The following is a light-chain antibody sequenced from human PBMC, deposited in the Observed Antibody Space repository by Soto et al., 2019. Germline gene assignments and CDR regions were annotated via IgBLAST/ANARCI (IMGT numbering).Light chain of an antibody. Sequence: QSALTQPASVSGSPGQSITISCTGTSSDVGAYNYVSWYQQYPGKAPKLIIYEVTNRPSGVSNRFSGSKSGNTASLTISGLQAEDEADYYCNSYTRSSARVFGGGTQLTVL. CDR2: EVT. J-gene: IGLJ3*02. CDR1: SSDVGAYNY. V-gene: IGLV2-14*01. CDR3: NSYTRSSARV.